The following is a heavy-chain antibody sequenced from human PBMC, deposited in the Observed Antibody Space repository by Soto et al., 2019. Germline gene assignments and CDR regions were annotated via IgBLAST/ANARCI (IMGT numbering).Heavy chain of an antibody. D-gene: IGHD3-10*01. CDR2: IYYSGST. CDR3: AWGQTGNPVFYYYGMDV. Sequence: PSETLSLTCTLSGSFISINYWSWIRQPPGKGLMLIVYIYYSGSTNYNPSLKSRVTISVDTSKNQFSLKLSSVTAADTALYCCAWGQTGNPVFYYYGMDVWGKGTMVTVSS. V-gene: IGHV4-59*01. J-gene: IGHJ6*04. CDR1: GSFISINY.